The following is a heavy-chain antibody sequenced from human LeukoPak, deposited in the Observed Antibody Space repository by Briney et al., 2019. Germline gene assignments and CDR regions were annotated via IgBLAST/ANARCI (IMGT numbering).Heavy chain of an antibody. CDR3: ARETRYDSSGYSLNDAFDI. D-gene: IGHD3-22*01. Sequence: PGGSLRLSCAASGFTFSSYSMNWVRQAPGKGLEWVSYISKSGSTIYYADSVKGRFTVSRDNAKNSLYLQMNSLRAEDTAVYYCARETRYDSSGYSLNDAFDIWGQGTMVTVSS. V-gene: IGHV3-48*01. J-gene: IGHJ3*02. CDR1: GFTFSSYS. CDR2: ISKSGSTI.